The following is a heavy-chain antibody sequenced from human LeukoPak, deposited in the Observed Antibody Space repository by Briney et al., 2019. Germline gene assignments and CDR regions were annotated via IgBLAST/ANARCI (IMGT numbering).Heavy chain of an antibody. D-gene: IGHD2-15*01. Sequence: GGSLRLSCAASGFTFSSYWMSWVRQAPGKGLEWVANIEQVGSEIYYVDSVKGRFTISRDNAKNSLYLQMNSLRAEDTAVYYCARDRKDIVVVVAATIDYWGQGTLVTVSS. CDR1: GFTFSSYW. V-gene: IGHV3-7*01. CDR3: ARDRKDIVVVVAATIDY. CDR2: IEQVGSEI. J-gene: IGHJ4*02.